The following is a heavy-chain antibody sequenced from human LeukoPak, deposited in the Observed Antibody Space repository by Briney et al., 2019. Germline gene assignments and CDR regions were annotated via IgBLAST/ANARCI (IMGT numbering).Heavy chain of an antibody. CDR1: GGSISSYY. CDR3: ARDYQVPAALDV. J-gene: IGHJ6*04. D-gene: IGHD2-2*01. CDR2: IYYSGST. Sequence: SETLSLTCTVSGGSISSYYWSWIRQPPGKGLEWIGYIYYSGSTNYNPSLKSRVTISVDTSKNQFSLKLSSVTAEDTAVYYCARDYQVPAALDVWGKGTTVTVSS. V-gene: IGHV4-59*01.